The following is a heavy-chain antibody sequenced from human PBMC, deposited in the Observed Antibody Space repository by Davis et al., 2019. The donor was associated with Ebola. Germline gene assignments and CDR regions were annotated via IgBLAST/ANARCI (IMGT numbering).Heavy chain of an antibody. CDR1: GFTVSSNY. CDR2: IYSGGST. D-gene: IGHD3-16*01. CDR3: ARSSWGYYLDY. J-gene: IGHJ4*02. Sequence: GGSLRLSCAASGFTVSSNYMSWVRQAPGKGLEWVSVIYSGGSTYYEDSVKGRFTISRHNSKNTLYLQMNSLRAEDTAVYYCARSSWGYYLDYWGQGTLVTVSS. V-gene: IGHV3-53*04.